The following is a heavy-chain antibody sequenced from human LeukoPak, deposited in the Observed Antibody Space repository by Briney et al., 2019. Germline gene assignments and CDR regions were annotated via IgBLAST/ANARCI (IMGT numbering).Heavy chain of an antibody. V-gene: IGHV3-48*02. CDR2: ISSSSSTI. Sequence: GGSLRLSCAASGFSFSSYRMNWVRQAPGKGLEWVSYISSSSSTIYYADSVKGRFTISRDNAKNSLYLQMNSLRDEDTAVYYCARDYSSSWYEDVYYYGMDVWGQGTTVTVSS. D-gene: IGHD6-13*01. CDR1: GFSFSSYR. CDR3: ARDYSSSWYEDVYYYGMDV. J-gene: IGHJ6*02.